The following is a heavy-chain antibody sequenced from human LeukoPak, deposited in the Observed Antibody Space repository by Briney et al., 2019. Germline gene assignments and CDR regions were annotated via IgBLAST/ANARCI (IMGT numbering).Heavy chain of an antibody. J-gene: IGHJ4*02. D-gene: IGHD5-12*01. CDR1: GFTFSTYA. Sequence: GGSLRLSCAASGFTFSTYAMSWVRQAPGKGLEWVSGVRGSGTDTYYADSVRGRFTISRDNSKNTLYLQMNSLRAEDKAIYYCAKTSRANSAYDSPFDYWGQGTLVTVSS. CDR3: AKTSRANSAYDSPFDY. CDR2: VRGSGTDT. V-gene: IGHV3-23*01.